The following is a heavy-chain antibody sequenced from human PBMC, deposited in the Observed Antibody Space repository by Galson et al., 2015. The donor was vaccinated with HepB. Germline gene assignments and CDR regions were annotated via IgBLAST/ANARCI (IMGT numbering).Heavy chain of an antibody. D-gene: IGHD2-8*01. Sequence: VKVSCKASGGTFSSYAISWVRQAPGQGLEWMGGIIPIFGTANYAQKFQGRVTITADKSTSTAYMELSSLRSEDTAVYYCARDPDEGDIVLSFDPWGQGTLVTVSS. CDR2: IIPIFGTA. J-gene: IGHJ5*02. V-gene: IGHV1-69*06. CDR1: GGTFSSYA. CDR3: ARDPDEGDIVLSFDP.